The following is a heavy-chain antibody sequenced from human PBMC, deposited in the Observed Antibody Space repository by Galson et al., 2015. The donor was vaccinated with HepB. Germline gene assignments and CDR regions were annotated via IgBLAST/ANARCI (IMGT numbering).Heavy chain of an antibody. Sequence: SVKVSCKASGFTFSNYGISWVRQAPGQGLEWMGWISAYKADTNYAQKFQGRVTITADTSKNTPYMEMRSLRSDDTAVYYCSRAGTLTHAVNWFDPWGQGTLVTVSS. CDR1: GFTFSNYG. CDR3: SRAGTLTHAVNWFDP. V-gene: IGHV1-18*01. CDR2: ISAYKADT. D-gene: IGHD1-7*01. J-gene: IGHJ5*02.